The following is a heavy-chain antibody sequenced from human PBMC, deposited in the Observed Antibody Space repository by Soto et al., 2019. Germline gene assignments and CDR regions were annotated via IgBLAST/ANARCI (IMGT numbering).Heavy chain of an antibody. CDR1: GCTFTSYG. J-gene: IGHJ6*02. CDR2: ISAYNGNT. CDR3: ARANVDTAMVPMDV. D-gene: IGHD5-18*01. Sequence: ASVKVSCKASGCTFTSYGISWVRQAPGQGLEWMGWISAYNGNTNYAQKLQGRVTMTTDTSTSTAYMELRSLRSDDTAVYYCARANVDTAMVPMDVWGQGTTVTVSS. V-gene: IGHV1-18*04.